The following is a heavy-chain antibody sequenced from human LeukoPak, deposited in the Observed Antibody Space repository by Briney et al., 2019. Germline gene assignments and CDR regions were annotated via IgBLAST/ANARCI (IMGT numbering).Heavy chain of an antibody. Sequence: GGSLRLSCTASGFTFGDYAMSWVRQAPGKGLEWVGFIRSKAYGGTTEYAASVKGRFTISRDDSKSIAYLQMNSLKTEDTAVYYCTRVGWDSSSWGLIYYFDYWGQGTLVTVSS. J-gene: IGHJ4*02. CDR1: GFTFGDYA. CDR3: TRVGWDSSSWGLIYYFDY. D-gene: IGHD6-13*01. CDR2: IRSKAYGGTT. V-gene: IGHV3-49*04.